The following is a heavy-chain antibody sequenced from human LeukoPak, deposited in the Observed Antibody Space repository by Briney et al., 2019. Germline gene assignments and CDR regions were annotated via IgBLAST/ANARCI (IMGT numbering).Heavy chain of an antibody. V-gene: IGHV3-23*01. CDR3: AKLPGPYSNAWSAYFAL. Sequence: QPGGSLRLSCAASGFTFSSYAMSWVRQAPGQGLEWVSVISGSSGNKFYAESVKGRLTVSRDNSKNTLYLQMTSLRAEDTATYFCAKLPGPYSNAWSAYFALWGRGTLVTVSS. CDR1: GFTFSSYA. D-gene: IGHD6-19*01. J-gene: IGHJ2*01. CDR2: ISGSSGNK.